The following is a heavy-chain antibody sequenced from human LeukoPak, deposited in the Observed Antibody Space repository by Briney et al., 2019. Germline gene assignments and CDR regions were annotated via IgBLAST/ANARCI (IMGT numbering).Heavy chain of an antibody. Sequence: QPGGSLRPSCAASGFTFSNYEMNWVRQAPGKGLEWVSYISSSGSTIYYADSVKGRFTISRDNAKNSLYLQMNSLRAEDTAVYYCARDPSMSSGSYFDYWGQGTLVTVST. CDR2: ISSSGSTI. CDR1: GFTFSNYE. D-gene: IGHD1-26*01. J-gene: IGHJ4*02. CDR3: ARDPSMSSGSYFDY. V-gene: IGHV3-48*03.